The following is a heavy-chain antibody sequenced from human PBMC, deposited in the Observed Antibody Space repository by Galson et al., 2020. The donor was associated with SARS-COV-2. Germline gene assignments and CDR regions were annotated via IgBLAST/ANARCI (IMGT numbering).Heavy chain of an antibody. J-gene: IGHJ4*02. CDR1: GGSISSSSYY. V-gene: IGHV4-39*07. Sequence: SQTLSLTCTVSGGSISSSSYYWGWIRQPPGKGLEWIGSIYYSGSTYYNPSLKSRVTISVDTSKNQFSLKLSSGTAADTAVYYCARDLGYCTGGVCYTGGNYFDYWGQGTLVTVSS. CDR2: IYYSGST. CDR3: ARDLGYCTGGVCYTGGNYFDY. D-gene: IGHD2-8*02.